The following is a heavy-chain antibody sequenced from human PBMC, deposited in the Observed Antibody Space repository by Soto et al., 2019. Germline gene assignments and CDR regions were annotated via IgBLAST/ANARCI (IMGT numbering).Heavy chain of an antibody. CDR1: GFVFEDSS. J-gene: IGHJ4*02. D-gene: IGHD3-22*01. Sequence: EVLLVESGGGLVQPGGSLKLSCAASGFVFEDSSIHWVRQASGKGLEWVGRIRDRAYNYATSYAASVKGRFTISRDDSSHTAFLQMNSLKTEDTAIYYCTRLISAAQDYWGQGTRVTVSS. CDR3: TRLISAAQDY. V-gene: IGHV3-73*01. CDR2: IRDRAYNYAT.